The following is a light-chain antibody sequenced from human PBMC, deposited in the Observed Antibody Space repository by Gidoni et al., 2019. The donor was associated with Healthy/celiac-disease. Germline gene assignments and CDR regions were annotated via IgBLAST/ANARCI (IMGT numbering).Light chain of an antibody. CDR2: AAS. CDR1: QSISSY. V-gene: IGKV1-39*01. J-gene: IGKJ4*01. Sequence: DIQLTHSPSSLSASVGDRVTITGRASQSISSYLNWYQQKPGKAPKLLIYAASSLQSGVPSRCSGSRSGRDFTLTISSLQPEEFATYYCQQRYSTPLLTFGGGTKVEIK. CDR3: QQRYSTPLLT.